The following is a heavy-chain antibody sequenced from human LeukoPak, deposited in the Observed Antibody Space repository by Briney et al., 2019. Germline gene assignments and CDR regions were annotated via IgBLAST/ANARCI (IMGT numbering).Heavy chain of an antibody. CDR3: ARDEYSSSPYIDY. V-gene: IGHV3-30*04. Sequence: PGGSLRLSCAASGFTFSSYAMHWVRQAPGKGLEWVAVISYDGSNKYYADSVKGRFTISRDNSKNTLYLHMNSLRAEDTAVYYCARDEYSSSPYIDYWGQGTLVTVSS. CDR1: GFTFSSYA. CDR2: ISYDGSNK. D-gene: IGHD6-13*01. J-gene: IGHJ4*02.